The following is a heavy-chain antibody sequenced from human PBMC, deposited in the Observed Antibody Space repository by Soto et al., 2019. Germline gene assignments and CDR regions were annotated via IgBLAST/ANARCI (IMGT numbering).Heavy chain of an antibody. D-gene: IGHD2-15*01. J-gene: IGHJ5*02. CDR2: IRGSGGRT. V-gene: IGHV3-23*01. Sequence: EVQLLESGGGLVQPGGSLRLSCAASGFTFSSYAMSWVRQAPGKGLEWVSAIRGSGGRTYYADAVKGQFTISRDNSKNTLYLQMNSLRPEDTAVCYCAKDEGYCSGGSCYEGWFDTWGQGSMVTVSS. CDR3: AKDEGYCSGGSCYEGWFDT. CDR1: GFTFSSYA.